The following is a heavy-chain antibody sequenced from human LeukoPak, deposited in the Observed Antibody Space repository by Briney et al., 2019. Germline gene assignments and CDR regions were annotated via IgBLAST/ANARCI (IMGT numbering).Heavy chain of an antibody. Sequence: SETLSLTCSVSGGSISTSSYYWGWIRQAPGKGLEWIGSMDYSGSTYYNPSLKSRVTISVDTSKNQFSLKLSSVTAADTAVYYCARDLISGYRGNRFDPWSQGTLVTVSS. V-gene: IGHV4-39*07. J-gene: IGHJ5*02. CDR1: GGSISTSSYY. D-gene: IGHD3-22*01. CDR2: MDYSGST. CDR3: ARDLISGYRGNRFDP.